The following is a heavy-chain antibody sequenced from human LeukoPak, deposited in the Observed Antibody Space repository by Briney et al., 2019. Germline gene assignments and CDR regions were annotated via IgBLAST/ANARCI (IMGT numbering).Heavy chain of an antibody. D-gene: IGHD2-2*03. CDR2: INHSGST. J-gene: IGHJ6*03. CDR3: ARGQVDIVVVPASYYYYMDV. Sequence: SETLSLTCAVYGGSFSGYYWSWIRQPPGKGLEWIGGINHSGSTNYNPSLKSRVTISVDTSKNQFSLKLSSVTAADTAVYYCARGQVDIVVVPASYYYYMDVWGKGTTVTVSS. CDR1: GGSFSGYY. V-gene: IGHV4-34*01.